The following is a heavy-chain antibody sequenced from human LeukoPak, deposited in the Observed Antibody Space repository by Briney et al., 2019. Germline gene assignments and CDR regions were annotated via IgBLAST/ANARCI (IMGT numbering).Heavy chain of an antibody. CDR1: GFTFNDYY. D-gene: IGHD1-26*01. J-gene: IGHJ4*02. CDR2: ISTSGSTI. Sequence: GGSLRLSCAASGFTFNDYYMNWLRQAPGKGLEWVSYISTSGSTIYYADSVKGRFTVSRDNAKNSLYLQMNTLRADDTAVYYCARAVLVGARGPSDYWGQGTLVTVSS. CDR3: ARAVLVGARGPSDY. V-gene: IGHV3-11*01.